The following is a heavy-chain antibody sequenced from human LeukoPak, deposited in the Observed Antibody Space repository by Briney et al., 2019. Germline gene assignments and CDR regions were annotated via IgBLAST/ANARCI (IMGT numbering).Heavy chain of an antibody. D-gene: IGHD2-15*01. CDR2: INSSSSYI. V-gene: IGHV3-21*01. CDR1: GFHFSSYS. CDR3: AREPKYCSGGSCQDY. Sequence: GGSLRLSCAASGFHFSSYSMNWVRQAPGKGLQWVSYINSSSSYIYYAASVKGRFTISRDTDKNSLYLQMNSLRAEDTAVYYCAREPKYCSGGSCQDYWGQGTLVTVSS. J-gene: IGHJ4*02.